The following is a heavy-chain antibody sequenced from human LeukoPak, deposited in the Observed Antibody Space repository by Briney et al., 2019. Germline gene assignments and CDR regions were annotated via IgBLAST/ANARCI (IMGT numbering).Heavy chain of an antibody. J-gene: IGHJ3*02. CDR1: GYTFTSYA. V-gene: IGHV7-4-1*02. CDR3: ASADCSSTSCYEFAAFDI. Sequence: GASVKVSCKASGYTFTSYAMNWVRQAPGQGLEWMGWINTNTGNPTYAQGFTGRFVFSLDTSVSTAYLRISSLKAEDTAVYYCASADCSSTSCYEFAAFDIWGQGTMVTVSS. D-gene: IGHD2-2*01. CDR2: INTNTGNP.